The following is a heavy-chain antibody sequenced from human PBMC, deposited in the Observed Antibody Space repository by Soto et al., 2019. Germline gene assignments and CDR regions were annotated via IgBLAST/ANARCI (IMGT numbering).Heavy chain of an antibody. J-gene: IGHJ4*02. CDR1: GASFTSNDW. D-gene: IGHD1-7*01. Sequence: RLSLTCAVSGASFTSNDWWTWVRQPPGRGLEWIGEIYRTGSTNYNPSLKSRVTISLDKSENQFSLKVTSLTAADTAVYYCASRDPGTSVDYWGQGTLVTVSS. CDR3: ASRDPGTSVDY. CDR2: IYRTGST. V-gene: IGHV4-4*02.